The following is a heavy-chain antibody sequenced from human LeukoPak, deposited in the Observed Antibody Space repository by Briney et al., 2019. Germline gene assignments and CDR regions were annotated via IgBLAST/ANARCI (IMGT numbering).Heavy chain of an antibody. CDR1: GFSFSSYA. Sequence: GGSLRLSCAASGFSFSSYAMSWVRQAPGKGLEWVSTISGSGGSTYYADSVKGRFTISRDNSKNTLYLQMNSLRAEDTAVYYCARASKLLIFDYWGQGTLVTVSS. J-gene: IGHJ4*02. CDR2: ISGSGGST. CDR3: ARASKLLIFDY. V-gene: IGHV3-23*01. D-gene: IGHD2-15*01.